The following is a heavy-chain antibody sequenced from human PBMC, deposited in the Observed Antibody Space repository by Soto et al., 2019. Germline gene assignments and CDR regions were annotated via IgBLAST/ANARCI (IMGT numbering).Heavy chain of an antibody. Sequence: GGSLRLSCAASGFTFSSYAMSWVRQAPGKWLEWVSAISGRGGSTYYGDSVKGRLTISRDNSKNTLYLQMNSLRAEDTAVYYCAKPAVVPYCGGDCYPHADDAFDIWGQGTMVTVSS. D-gene: IGHD2-21*02. J-gene: IGHJ3*02. V-gene: IGHV3-23*01. CDR1: GFTFSSYA. CDR3: AKPAVVPYCGGDCYPHADDAFDI. CDR2: ISGRGGST.